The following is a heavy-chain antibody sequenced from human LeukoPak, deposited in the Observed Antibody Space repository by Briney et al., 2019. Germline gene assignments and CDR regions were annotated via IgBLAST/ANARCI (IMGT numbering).Heavy chain of an antibody. J-gene: IGHJ5*02. V-gene: IGHV3-23*01. CDR3: AAVYFWSGYPNWFDP. Sequence: GGSLRLSCAASGFTFSSNYMSWVRQAPGKGLEWVSAISGSGGSTYYADSVKGRFTISRDNSKNTLYLQMNSLRAEDTAVYYCAAVYFWSGYPNWFDPWGQGTLVTVSS. CDR1: GFTFSSNY. CDR2: ISGSGGST. D-gene: IGHD3-3*01.